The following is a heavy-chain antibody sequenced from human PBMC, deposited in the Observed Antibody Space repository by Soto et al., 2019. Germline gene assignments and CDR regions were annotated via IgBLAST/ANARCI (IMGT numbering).Heavy chain of an antibody. CDR1: GFSFTGYY. CDR2: INPNTGGT. CDR3: ARSLSTIGARPDY. Sequence: QVQLVQSGAAVKKPGASVKVSCKASGFSFTGYYIHWLRQAPGQGLEWMGWINPNTGGTKYTQKFQGRVTMTRDTSTSTAYMELSSLSSDDTAVFYCARSLSTIGARPDYWGQGTLVTVSS. V-gene: IGHV1-2*02. J-gene: IGHJ4*02. D-gene: IGHD6-6*01.